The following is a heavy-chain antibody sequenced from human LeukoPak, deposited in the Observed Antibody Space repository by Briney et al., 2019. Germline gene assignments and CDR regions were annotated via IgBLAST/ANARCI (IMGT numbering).Heavy chain of an antibody. J-gene: IGHJ4*02. CDR2: NYPGDSDT. Sequence: GASLKISCKASGYSFTNTFIGWVRQMPGKGLEWMGINYPGDSDTRYSPSFQGQVTISADKSITTAYLQWSSLKASDTAMYYCARPIAAAGTDLGYWGQGTLVTVSS. D-gene: IGHD6-13*01. CDR1: GYSFTNTF. CDR3: ARPIAAAGTDLGY. V-gene: IGHV5-51*01.